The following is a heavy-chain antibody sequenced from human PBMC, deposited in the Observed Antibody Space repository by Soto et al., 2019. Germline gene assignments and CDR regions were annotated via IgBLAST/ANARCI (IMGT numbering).Heavy chain of an antibody. V-gene: IGHV3-30*18. CDR3: AKGSRSGYYPYYYYYYMDV. J-gene: IGHJ6*03. D-gene: IGHD3-3*01. CDR2: ISYDGSNK. CDR1: GFTFSSYG. Sequence: QVQLVESGGGVVQPGRSLRLSCAASGFTFSSYGMHWVRQAPGKGLEWVAVISYDGSNKYYADSAKGRFTISRDNSKNTLYLQMNSLRAEDTAVYYCAKGSRSGYYPYYYYYYMDVWGKGTTVTVSS.